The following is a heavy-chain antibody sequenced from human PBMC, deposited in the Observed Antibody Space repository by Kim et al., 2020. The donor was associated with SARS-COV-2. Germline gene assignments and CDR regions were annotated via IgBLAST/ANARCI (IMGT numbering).Heavy chain of an antibody. J-gene: IGHJ4*02. CDR1: GFTFSSYS. CDR2: ISSSSSYI. Sequence: GGSLRLSCAASGFTFSSYSMNWVRQAPGKGLEWVSSISSSSSYIYYADSVKGRFTISRDNAKNSLYLQMNSLRAEDTAVYYCARELTIAAASEDGFDYWGQGTLVSVSS. V-gene: IGHV3-21*01. CDR3: ARELTIAAASEDGFDY. D-gene: IGHD6-13*01.